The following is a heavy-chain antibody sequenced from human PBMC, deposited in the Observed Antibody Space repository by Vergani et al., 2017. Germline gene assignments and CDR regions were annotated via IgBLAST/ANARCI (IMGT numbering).Heavy chain of an antibody. D-gene: IGHD3-22*01. J-gene: IGHJ4*02. CDR2: IKQVGSEK. CDR1: GFTFRSYW. CDR3: ARDDREVAGDY. V-gene: IGHV3-7*01. Sequence: EVQLVESGGGLVQPGGSLRLSCAASGFTFRSYWMSWVRQAPGKGLGWVANIKQVGSEKYYVDSVKGRFTISRDNAKNSLYLQMNSVRAEDTAVYYCARDDREVAGDYWGQGTLVTVSS.